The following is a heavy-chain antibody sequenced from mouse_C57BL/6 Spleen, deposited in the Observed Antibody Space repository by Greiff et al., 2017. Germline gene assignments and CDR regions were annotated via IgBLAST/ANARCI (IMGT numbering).Heavy chain of an antibody. V-gene: IGHV1-18*01. CDR2: INPNNGGT. CDR3: ARSGLRRRGDAMDY. CDR1: GYTFTDYN. D-gene: IGHD2-4*01. J-gene: IGHJ4*01. Sequence: VQLKESGPELVKPGASVKIPCKASGYTFTDYNMDWVKQSHGKSLEWIGDINPNNGGTIYNQKFKGKATLTVDKSSSTAYMELRSLTSEDTAVYYCARSGLRRRGDAMDYWGQGTSVTVSS.